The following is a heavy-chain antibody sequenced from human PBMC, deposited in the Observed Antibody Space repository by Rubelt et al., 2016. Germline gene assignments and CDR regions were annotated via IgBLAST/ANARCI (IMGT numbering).Heavy chain of an antibody. V-gene: IGHV4-34*01. Sequence: QVQLQQWGAGLLKPSETLSLTCAVYGGSFSGYYWSWIRQPPGKGLEWIGEINHSGSTNYNPSLKSRVTLSVDTSKNQFSLKLSSVTGADTAVYYCARKGTHRRTFDYWGQGTLVTVSS. CDR3: ARKGTHRRTFDY. CDR1: GGSFSGYY. CDR2: INHSGST. J-gene: IGHJ4*02.